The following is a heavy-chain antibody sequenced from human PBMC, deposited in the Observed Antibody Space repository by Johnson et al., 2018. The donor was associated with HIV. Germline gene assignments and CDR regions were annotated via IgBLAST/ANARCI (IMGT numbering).Heavy chain of an antibody. CDR3: ARGTSSVTTARYGAFDI. V-gene: IGHV3-30-3*01. D-gene: IGHD4-17*01. CDR1: GFTFSSYA. J-gene: IGHJ3*02. CDR2: ISYDGNNK. Sequence: QEKLVESGGGVVQPGRSLRLSCVASGFTFSSYAMHWVRQAPGKGLEWVAVISYDGNNKYYTDSVKGRFTISRDNSKSTLYLQMNSLGAEDTAVFYCARGTSSVTTARYGAFDIWGQGTMVTVSS.